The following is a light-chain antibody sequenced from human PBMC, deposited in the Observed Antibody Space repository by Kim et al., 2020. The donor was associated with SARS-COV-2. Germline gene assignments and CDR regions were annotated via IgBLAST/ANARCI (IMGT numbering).Light chain of an antibody. J-gene: IGLJ3*02. CDR2: EVS. CDR3: SSYTGSNNWV. V-gene: IGLV2-8*01. CDR1: SSDGGGYNY. Sequence: GQSVTSSWTGTSSDGGGYNYVSWYQQHPGKAPKLMIYEVSKRPSGVPDRCSGSRSGNTASLTVSGLQAEDEADYYCSSYTGSNNWVFGGGTQLTVL.